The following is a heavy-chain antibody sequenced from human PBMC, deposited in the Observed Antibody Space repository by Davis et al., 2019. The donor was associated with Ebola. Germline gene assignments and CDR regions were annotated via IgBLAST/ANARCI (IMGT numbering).Heavy chain of an antibody. CDR2: IKSKTDGGTT. Sequence: GESLKISCAASGFTFSNAWMSWVRQAPGKGLEWVGRIKSKTDGGTTDYAAPVKGRFTTSRDDSKNTLYLQMNSLKTEDTAVYYCTTVGSIAAAGDYWGQGTLVTVSS. D-gene: IGHD6-13*01. CDR1: GFTFSNAW. V-gene: IGHV3-15*01. J-gene: IGHJ4*02. CDR3: TTVGSIAAAGDY.